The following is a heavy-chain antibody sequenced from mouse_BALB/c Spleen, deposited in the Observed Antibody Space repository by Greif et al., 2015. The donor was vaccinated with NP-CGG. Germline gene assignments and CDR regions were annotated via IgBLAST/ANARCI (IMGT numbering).Heavy chain of an antibody. CDR1: GFNIKDTY. CDR3: ARGEFITTEYYAMDY. J-gene: IGHJ4*01. V-gene: IGHV14-3*02. D-gene: IGHD1-1*01. CDR2: IDPANGNT. Sequence: VQLQQPGAELVKPGASVKLSCTASGFNIKDTYMHWVKQRPEQGLEWIGRIDPANGNTKYDPKFQGKATITADTSSNTAYLQLSSLTSEDTAVYYCARGEFITTEYYAMDYWGQGTSVTVSS.